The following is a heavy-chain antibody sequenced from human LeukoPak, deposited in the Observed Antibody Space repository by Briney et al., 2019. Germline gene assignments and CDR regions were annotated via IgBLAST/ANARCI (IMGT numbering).Heavy chain of an antibody. CDR3: ARASWVSDPDAVR. CDR2: LRGNDET. Sequence: PGGSLRLSCAASGISFRNYAMSWVRQAPARGPEWVTSLRGNDETFYADSVKGRFTLSGDDSRNTVYLQLNNLRVEDTAIYYCARASWVSDPDAVRWGQGTQVTVSS. D-gene: IGHD3-10*01. CDR1: GISFRNYA. V-gene: IGHV3-23*01. J-gene: IGHJ4*02.